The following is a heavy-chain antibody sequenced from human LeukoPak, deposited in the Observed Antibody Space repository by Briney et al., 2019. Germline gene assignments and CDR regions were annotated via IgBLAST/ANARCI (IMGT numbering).Heavy chain of an antibody. CDR1: GGSISSSSYY. V-gene: IGHV4-39*01. J-gene: IGHJ6*02. CDR2: IYYSGST. D-gene: IGHD3-9*01. Sequence: SETLSLTCTVSGGSISSSSYYWGWLRQPPGKGLEWIGSIYYSGSTYYNPSLKSRVTISGDTSKDQFSLRRSSVTAADTAVYYCAGIRFDYYYYYGMDVWGQGTTVTVPS. CDR3: AGIRFDYYYYYGMDV.